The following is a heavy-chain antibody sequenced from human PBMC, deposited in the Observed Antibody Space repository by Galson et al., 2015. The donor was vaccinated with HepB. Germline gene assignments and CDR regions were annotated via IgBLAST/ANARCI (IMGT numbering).Heavy chain of an antibody. D-gene: IGHD3-3*01. Sequence: PALGKPTQTRTLTSPFHRFSLCTGGVAGTWVRQPIVKALGRRALISWDEDKRYRPSLKSRLTLAKETPKNQVTLTMTTMDPENTAAYYCARSEPTNKVFGFVIQWDNCLDPWGQGILVAVSS. CDR1: RFSLCTGGVA. V-gene: IGHV2-5*02. CDR2: ISWDEDK. CDR3: ARSEPTNKVFGFVIQWDNCLDP. J-gene: IGHJ5*02.